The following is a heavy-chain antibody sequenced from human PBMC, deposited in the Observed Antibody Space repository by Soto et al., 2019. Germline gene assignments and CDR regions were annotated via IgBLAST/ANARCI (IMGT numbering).Heavy chain of an antibody. CDR3: EKGGEGYCSGTSCLYHMDA. CDR1: GFTFSSYA. CDR2: ISDSGST. V-gene: IGHV3-23*01. Sequence: EVQLLESGGGLVQPGGSRRLSCAASGFTFSSYAMSWVRQAPGKGLEWVSTISDSGSTYYADSVKGRFTISRDISKNTLYVQMSSLRAEDTAVYYCEKGGEGYCSGTSCLYHMDAWGKGTTVTVSS. D-gene: IGHD2-15*01. J-gene: IGHJ6*03.